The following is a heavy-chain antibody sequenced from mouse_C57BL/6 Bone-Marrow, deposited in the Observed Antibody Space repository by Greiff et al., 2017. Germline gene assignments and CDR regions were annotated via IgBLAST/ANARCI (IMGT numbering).Heavy chain of an antibody. CDR1: GYTFTSYG. CDR2: IYPRSGNT. V-gene: IGHV1-81*01. D-gene: IGHD2-2*01. J-gene: IGHJ2*01. Sequence: VKLLESGAELARPGASVKLSCKASGYTFTSYGISWVKQRTGQGLEWIGEIYPRSGNTYYNEKFKGKATLTADKSSSTAYMELRSLTSEDSAVXFCARLWFRNYFDYWGQGTTLTVSS. CDR3: ARLWFRNYFDY.